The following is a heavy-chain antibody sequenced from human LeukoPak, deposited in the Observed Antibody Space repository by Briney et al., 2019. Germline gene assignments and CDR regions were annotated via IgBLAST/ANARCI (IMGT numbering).Heavy chain of an antibody. CDR3: ARVHSSSWYSSWFDP. CDR1: GGSISSYY. V-gene: IGHV4-4*07. CDR2: IYTSGST. J-gene: IGHJ5*02. D-gene: IGHD6-13*01. Sequence: SETLSLTCTVSGGSISSYYWSWIRQPPGKGLEWIGRIYTSGSTNYNPSLKSRVTMSVDTSKNQFSLKLSSVTAADTAVYYCARVHSSSWYSSWFDPWGQGTLVTVSS.